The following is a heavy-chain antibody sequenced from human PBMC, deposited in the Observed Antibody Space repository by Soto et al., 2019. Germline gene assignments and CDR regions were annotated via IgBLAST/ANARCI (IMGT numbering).Heavy chain of an antibody. CDR1: GLTFSSYS. CDR2: ITSSSSYI. J-gene: IGHJ6*02. CDR3: ASRHYGMDV. V-gene: IGHV3-21*01. Sequence: EVELVESGGGLVKPGGSLRLSCAASGLTFSSYSMNWVRQAPGKGLEWVSSITSSSSYIYYADSVKGRFTISRDNAKNSLYLQMNSLRAEDTAVYYCASRHYGMDVWGQGTTVTVSS.